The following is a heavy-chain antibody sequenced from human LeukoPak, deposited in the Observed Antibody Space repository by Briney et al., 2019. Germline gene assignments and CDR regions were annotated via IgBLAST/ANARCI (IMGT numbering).Heavy chain of an antibody. Sequence: ASVKVSCKASGYTFTSYDINWVRQATGQGLEWMGWMNPNSGNTGHAQKFQGRVTMTRNTSISTAYMELSSLRSEDTAVYYCTVLGYCSGGSCYSVGYWGQGTLVTVSS. CDR1: GYTFTSYD. CDR3: TVLGYCSGGSCYSVGY. V-gene: IGHV1-8*01. D-gene: IGHD2-15*01. J-gene: IGHJ4*02. CDR2: MNPNSGNT.